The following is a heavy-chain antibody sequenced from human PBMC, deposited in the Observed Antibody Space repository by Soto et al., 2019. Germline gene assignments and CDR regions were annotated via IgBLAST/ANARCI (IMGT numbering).Heavy chain of an antibody. D-gene: IGHD3-10*01. CDR1: GYTFIGYY. CDR3: ARVGGGLASLGYYGMDV. Sequence: QVQLVQSGAEVKKTGASVKVSCKASGYTFIGYYIHWVRQAPGQGLEWMGGINPNSGGTNYAQRFQGWVTMTRDRSISTADMELSRLKSDDTAVYYCARVGGGLASLGYYGMDVWGQGTTVTVSS. V-gene: IGHV1-2*04. CDR2: INPNSGGT. J-gene: IGHJ6*02.